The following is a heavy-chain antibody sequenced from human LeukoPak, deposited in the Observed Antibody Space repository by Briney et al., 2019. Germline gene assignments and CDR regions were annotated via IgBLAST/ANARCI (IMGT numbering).Heavy chain of an antibody. D-gene: IGHD1-26*01. CDR3: ARGAGKRELRYFDY. CDR2: INPNSGGT. Sequence: ASVKVSCKSSVYTFTGYYMHGVRQAPGQGREWMGRINPNSGGTHHAEKFQGSVTMTRDTSISTAYMELSRLRSDDTAVYYCARGAGKRELRYFDYWGQGTLVTVSS. V-gene: IGHV1-2*06. CDR1: VYTFTGYY. J-gene: IGHJ4*02.